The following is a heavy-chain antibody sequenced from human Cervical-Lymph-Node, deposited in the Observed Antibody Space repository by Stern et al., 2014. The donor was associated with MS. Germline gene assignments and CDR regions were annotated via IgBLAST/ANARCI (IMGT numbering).Heavy chain of an antibody. CDR1: GFTFSSYG. CDR2: IWYDGSNK. D-gene: IGHD6-25*01. J-gene: IGHJ5*02. Sequence: VQLVQSGGGVVQPGRSLRLSCAASGFTFSSYGMHWVRQAPGKGLEWVAVIWYDGSNKYYADSVKGRFTISRDNSKNTLYLQMNSLRAEDTAVYYCARDSGYNWFDPWGQGTLVTVSS. V-gene: IGHV3-33*01. CDR3: ARDSGYNWFDP.